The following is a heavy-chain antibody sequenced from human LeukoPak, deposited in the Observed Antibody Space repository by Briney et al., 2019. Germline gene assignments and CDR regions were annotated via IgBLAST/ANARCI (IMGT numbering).Heavy chain of an antibody. J-gene: IGHJ5*02. D-gene: IGHD1-7*01. Sequence: ASVKVSCKASGYTFTGYYMHWVRQAPGQGLEWMGWINPNSGGTNYAQKFQGRVTMTRDTSISTAYMELSRLRSDDTAVYYCAIFRRTGTKPYNWFDPWGQGTLVTVSS. CDR1: GYTFTGYY. V-gene: IGHV1-2*02. CDR3: AIFRRTGTKPYNWFDP. CDR2: INPNSGGT.